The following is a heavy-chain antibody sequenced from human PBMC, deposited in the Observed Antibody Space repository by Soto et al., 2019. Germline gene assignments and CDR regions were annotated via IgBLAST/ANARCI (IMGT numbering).Heavy chain of an antibody. J-gene: IGHJ4*02. V-gene: IGHV4-59*08. CDR1: GGSISSYY. CDR2: IYYSGST. Sequence: SETLSLTCTVSGGSISSYYWSWIRQPPGKGLEWIGYIYYSGSTNYNPSLKSRVTISVDTSKNQFSLKLSSVTAADTAVYYCARHGTYYYASSGYYYYDYWGQGTLVTVSS. D-gene: IGHD3-22*01. CDR3: ARHGTYYYASSGYYYYDY.